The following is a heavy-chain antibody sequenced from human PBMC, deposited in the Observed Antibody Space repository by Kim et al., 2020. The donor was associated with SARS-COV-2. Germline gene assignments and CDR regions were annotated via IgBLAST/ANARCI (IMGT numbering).Heavy chain of an antibody. J-gene: IGHJ4*02. CDR3: AKGRDGDYYDSNGYYY. V-gene: IGHV3-23*01. D-gene: IGHD3-22*01. Sequence: ESGKGRFTVSRHSSKNILYLQMNSLGAEDTAVYYCAKGRDGDYYDSNGYYYWGQGTLVTVSS.